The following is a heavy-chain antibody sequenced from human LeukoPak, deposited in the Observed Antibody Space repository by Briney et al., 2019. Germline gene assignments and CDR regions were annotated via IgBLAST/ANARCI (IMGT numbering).Heavy chain of an antibody. V-gene: IGHV3-23*01. CDR3: ARRRNYYDSSVGGRFDP. CDR2: ISGSGGST. D-gene: IGHD3-22*01. Sequence: GGSLRLSCAASRFTFSSYAMSWVRQAPGKGLEWVSAISGSGGSTYYADSVKGRFTISRDNAKNSLYLEMNSLRAEDTAVYYCARRRNYYDSSVGGRFDPWGQGTLVTVSS. J-gene: IGHJ5*02. CDR1: RFTFSSYA.